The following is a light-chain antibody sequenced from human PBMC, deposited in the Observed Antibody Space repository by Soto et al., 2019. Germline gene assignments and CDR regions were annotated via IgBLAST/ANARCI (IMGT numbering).Light chain of an antibody. J-gene: IGKJ2*01. V-gene: IGKV3-20*01. Sequence: EIVLTQSPGTLSLSPGERATLSCRASQSVSSSYLAWYQQKPGQAPRLLIYDASSMATGIPDRFSGSESGTDFTLTISRLEPEDFAVYYCQQYGSSSYTFGQGTKLEIK. CDR1: QSVSSSY. CDR3: QQYGSSSYT. CDR2: DAS.